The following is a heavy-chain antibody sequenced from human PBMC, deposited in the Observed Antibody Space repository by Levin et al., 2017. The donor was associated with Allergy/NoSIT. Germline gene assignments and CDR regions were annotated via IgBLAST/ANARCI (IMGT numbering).Heavy chain of an antibody. CDR1: GGSISSGGYY. CDR2: IYYSGST. V-gene: IGHV4-31*03. J-gene: IGHJ4*02. D-gene: IGHD3-3*01. Sequence: PSQTLSLTCTVSGGSISSGGYYWSWIRQHPGKGLEWIGYIYYSGSTYYNPSLKSRVTISVDTSKNQFSLKLSSVTAADTAVYYCARGPPYYDFWSGYSGPEYYFDYWGQGTLVTVSS. CDR3: ARGPPYYDFWSGYSGPEYYFDY.